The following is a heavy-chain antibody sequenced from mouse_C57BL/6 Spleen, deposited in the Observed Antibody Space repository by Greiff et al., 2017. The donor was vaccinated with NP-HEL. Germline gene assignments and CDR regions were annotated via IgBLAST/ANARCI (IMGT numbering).Heavy chain of an antibody. Sequence: QVQLQQSGAELARPGASVKLSCKASGYTFTSYGISWVKQRTGQGLEWIGEIYPRSGNTYYNEKFKGKATLTADKSSSTAYMELRSLTSEDAAVYFCARGDGYPDWYFDGWGTGATVTVS. V-gene: IGHV1-81*01. D-gene: IGHD2-3*01. CDR2: IYPRSGNT. J-gene: IGHJ1*03. CDR1: GYTFTSYG. CDR3: ARGDGYPDWYFDG.